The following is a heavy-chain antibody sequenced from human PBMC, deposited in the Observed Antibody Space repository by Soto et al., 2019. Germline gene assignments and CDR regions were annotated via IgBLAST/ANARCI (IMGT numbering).Heavy chain of an antibody. V-gene: IGHV1-69*01. J-gene: IGHJ1*01. CDR1: GGTFSGYA. D-gene: IGHD1-1*01. Sequence: QAQLMQSGAEVKEPGSSVKVSRKASGGTFSGYAISWVRQAPGQGLEWLGGIIPIFGITNYAQKFQNRLTIAAEESSAKVYMDLRSLTSEDSAIYYCARDPRSITGTTSSEDFQHWGQGTLVSVS. CDR2: IIPIFGIT. CDR3: ARDPRSITGTTSSEDFQH.